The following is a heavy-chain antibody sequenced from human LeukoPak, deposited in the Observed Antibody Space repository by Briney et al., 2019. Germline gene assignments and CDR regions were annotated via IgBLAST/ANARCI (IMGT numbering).Heavy chain of an antibody. D-gene: IGHD1-26*01. CDR1: GFTVSSNY. J-gene: IGHJ3*02. CDR3: ARELREHGVFDI. V-gene: IGHV3-53*01. Sequence: GGSLRLSCAASGFTVSSNYMSGVGQAQGKGLDWVSEIYSDGSTYYAASVKGRFSISRDNSKNTVYLQMNSLRAEDTAVYYCARELREHGVFDIWGQGTMVTVSS. CDR2: IYSDGST.